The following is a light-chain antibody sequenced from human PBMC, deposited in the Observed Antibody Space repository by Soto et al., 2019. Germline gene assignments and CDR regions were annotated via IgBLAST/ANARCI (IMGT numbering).Light chain of an antibody. CDR2: EVS. V-gene: IGLV2-14*01. CDR3: SSYRSSITYV. J-gene: IGLJ1*01. Sequence: QSVLTQPASVSGSPGQSITISCTGTSSDVGGYSYVSWYQQHPGKTPKLIIYEVSNRPSGVSNRFSGSKSGNTASLTISGLQTEDEADYYCSSYRSSITYVFGTGTKVTVL. CDR1: SSDVGGYSY.